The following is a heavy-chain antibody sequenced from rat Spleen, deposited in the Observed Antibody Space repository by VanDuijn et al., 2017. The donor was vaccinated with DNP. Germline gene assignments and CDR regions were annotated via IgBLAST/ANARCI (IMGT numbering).Heavy chain of an antibody. V-gene: IGHV5-46*01. D-gene: IGHD1-2*01. CDR1: GFTFSSFP. CDR3: TRDNYSSYMPYYYAMDA. J-gene: IGHJ4*01. CDR2: ISTSGGST. Sequence: EVQLVESGGGLVQPGRSMKLSCAASGFTFSSFPMAWVRQAPTKGLELVATISTSGGSTYYRDSVKGRFTISRDNAKSTLYLQMNSLRSEDTATYYCTRDNYSSYMPYYYAMDAWGQGTSVTVSS.